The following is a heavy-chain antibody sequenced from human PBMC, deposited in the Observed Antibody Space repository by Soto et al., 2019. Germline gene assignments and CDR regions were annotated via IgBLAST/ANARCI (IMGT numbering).Heavy chain of an antibody. CDR1: GFTFSSYS. CDR2: ISSSSSYI. J-gene: IGHJ3*02. CDR3: ARADEYYYDSSGYYPDAFDI. V-gene: IGHV3-21*01. Sequence: GGSLRLSCAASGFTFSSYSMNWVRQAPGKGLEWVSSISSSSSYIYYADSVKGRFTISRDNAKNSLYLQMNSLRAEDTAVYYCARADEYYYDSSGYYPDAFDIWGQGTMVTVSS. D-gene: IGHD3-22*01.